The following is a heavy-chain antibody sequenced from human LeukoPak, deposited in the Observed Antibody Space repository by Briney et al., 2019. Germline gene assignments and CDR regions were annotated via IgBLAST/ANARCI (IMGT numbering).Heavy chain of an antibody. CDR1: GFTFSSYA. CDR2: ISGSGGST. V-gene: IGHV3-23*01. CDR3: ARHYCTGGACYQLDF. J-gene: IGHJ4*02. Sequence: PGGSLRLSCAASGFTFSSYAMSWVRQAPGKGLEWVSAISGSGGSTYYADSVKGRFTISRDNSKNTLYLQMNSLRAEDTAVYYCARHYCTGGACYQLDFWGQGILVTVSS. D-gene: IGHD2-8*02.